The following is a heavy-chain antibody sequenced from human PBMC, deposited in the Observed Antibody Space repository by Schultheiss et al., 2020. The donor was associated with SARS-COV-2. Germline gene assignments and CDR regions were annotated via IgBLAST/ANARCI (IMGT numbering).Heavy chain of an antibody. CDR2: INPNSGGT. CDR1: GYTFTGYY. V-gene: IGHV1-2*02. D-gene: IGHD2-2*02. CDR3: ARDFDIVVVPAAIKLYYMDV. J-gene: IGHJ6*03. Sequence: VKVSCKASGYTFTGYYMHWVRQAPGQGLEWMGWINPNSGGTNYAQKFQGRVTMTRDTSISTAYMELSRLRSDDTAVYYCARDFDIVVVPAAIKLYYMDVWGKGTTVTVSS.